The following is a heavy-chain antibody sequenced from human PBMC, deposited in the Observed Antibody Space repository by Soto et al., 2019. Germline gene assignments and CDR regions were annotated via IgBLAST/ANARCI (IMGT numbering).Heavy chain of an antibody. CDR2: ISYDGSNK. D-gene: IGHD4-17*01. J-gene: IGHJ4*02. V-gene: IGHV3-30*18. CDR1: GFNFFAYG. Sequence: QVQLVESGGGVVQPGRSLRLSCAASGFNFFAYGMHWVRQAPGKRLEWVAVISYDGSNKYYADSVKGRFTLSRDNSKNTLYLQMNSLRAADTAVYYCAKDKKSVTSNFDYWGQGTLVTVSS. CDR3: AKDKKSVTSNFDY.